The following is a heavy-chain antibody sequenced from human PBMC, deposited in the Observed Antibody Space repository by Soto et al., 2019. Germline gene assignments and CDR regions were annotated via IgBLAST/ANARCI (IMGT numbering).Heavy chain of an antibody. CDR2: IIPIFGTA. CDR1: GGTFSSYA. CDR3: ARGPPGSSSWYWYFDL. D-gene: IGHD6-13*01. V-gene: IGHV1-69*01. J-gene: IGHJ2*01. Sequence: QVQLVQSGAEVKKPGSSVKVSCKASGGTFSSYAISWVRQAPGQGLEWMGGIIPIFGTANYAQKFQGRVTITADESTSTAYVELSSLRSEDTAVYYCARGPPGSSSWYWYFDLWCRGTLVSVSS.